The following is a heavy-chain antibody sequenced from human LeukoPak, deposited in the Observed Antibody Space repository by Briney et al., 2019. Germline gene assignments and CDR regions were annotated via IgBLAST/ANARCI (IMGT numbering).Heavy chain of an antibody. CDR2: ISSSSSYI. J-gene: IGHJ3*02. CDR3: ARVGFGEEAFDI. CDR1: GFTFSSYS. D-gene: IGHD3-16*01. V-gene: IGHV3-21*01. Sequence: PGGSLRLSCAASGFTFSSYSMNWVRQAPGKGLEWVSSISSSSSYIYYADSVKGRFTISRDNAKNSLYLQMNSLRAEDTAVYYCARVGFGEEAFDIWGQGTMVTVSS.